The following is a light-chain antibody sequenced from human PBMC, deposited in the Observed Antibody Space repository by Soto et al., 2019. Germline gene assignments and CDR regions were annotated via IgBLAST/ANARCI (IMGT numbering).Light chain of an antibody. CDR1: QSVSSN. CDR3: QQYKGELT. CDR2: GAS. J-gene: IGKJ4*01. V-gene: IGKV3-15*01. Sequence: EIVMTQSLATLSVYPVERATLSCRASQSVSSNLAWYQQKPGQAPRLLIYGASTRATGIPARFSGSGSGTEFTLTISSLQSEDFAVYYCQQYKGELTFGGGTKVDIK.